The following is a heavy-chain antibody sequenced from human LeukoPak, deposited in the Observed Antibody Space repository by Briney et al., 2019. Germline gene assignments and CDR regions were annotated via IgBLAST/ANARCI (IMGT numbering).Heavy chain of an antibody. Sequence: SETLSLTCTVSGGSISSYYWSWIRQPAGKGLEWIGRIYTSGSTNYNPSLKSRVTMSVDTSKNQFSLKLSSVTAADTAVYYCARDLYYYDSSGYALGYWGQGTLVTVSS. J-gene: IGHJ4*02. V-gene: IGHV4-4*07. CDR3: ARDLYYYDSSGYALGY. CDR2: IYTSGST. CDR1: GGSISSYY. D-gene: IGHD3-22*01.